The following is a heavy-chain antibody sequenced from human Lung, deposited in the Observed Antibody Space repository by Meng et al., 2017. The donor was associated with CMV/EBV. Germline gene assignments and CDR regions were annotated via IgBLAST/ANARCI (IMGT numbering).Heavy chain of an antibody. CDR1: GFTFSTYA. CDR2: IHNDVI. J-gene: IGHJ3*01. CDR3: AKGGGRYYDDAFDV. Sequence: GGSXRLXCAASGFTFSTYAMSWVRQAPGKGLEWVSLIHNDVIHYADSVKGRFTISRDNSKNSLYLQMNSLRAEDTALYYCAKGGGRYYDDAFDVWGQGTMATVSS. D-gene: IGHD2/OR15-2a*01. V-gene: IGHV3-23*03.